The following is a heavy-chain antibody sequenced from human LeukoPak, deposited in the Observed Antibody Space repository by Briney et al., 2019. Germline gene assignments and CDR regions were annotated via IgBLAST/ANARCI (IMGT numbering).Heavy chain of an antibody. V-gene: IGHV4-59*01. CDR1: GGSISSYF. CDR3: AGYKLTGDDY. D-gene: IGHD7-27*01. CDR2: IYYSGST. Sequence: SETLSLTCTVSGGSISSYFWSWIRQPPGKGLEWIGYIYYSGSTNYNPSLKSRVTISVDTSKNQFSLKLSSVTAADTAVYYCAGYKLTGDDYWGQGTLVTVSS. J-gene: IGHJ4*02.